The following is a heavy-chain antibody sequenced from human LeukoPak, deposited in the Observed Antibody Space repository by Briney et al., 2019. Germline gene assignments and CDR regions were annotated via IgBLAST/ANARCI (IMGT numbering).Heavy chain of an antibody. V-gene: IGHV4-59*08. CDR1: GGSISTYY. CDR2: IYYSGST. D-gene: IGHD1-26*01. J-gene: IGHJ4*02. Sequence: SETLSLTCTVSGGSISTYYWSWIRKPPGKGLEWIGYIYYSGSTNYNPSLKSRVTISVDTSKNQFSLKLSSVTAADTAVYYCARGGSYYGDYWGQGTLVTVSS. CDR3: ARGGSYYGDY.